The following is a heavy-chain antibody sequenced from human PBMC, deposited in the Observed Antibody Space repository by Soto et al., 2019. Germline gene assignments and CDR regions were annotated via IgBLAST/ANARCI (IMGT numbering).Heavy chain of an antibody. CDR3: ARRGSSTSSDY. J-gene: IGHJ4*02. CDR2: ISSGSSTI. CDR1: GFTFSTYG. V-gene: IGHV3-48*01. D-gene: IGHD2-2*01. Sequence: GGSLRLSCAASGFTFSTYGMNWVRQAPGKGLEWLSYISSGSSTIYYADSVKGRFTVSRDNAKNSLYLQMNSLRTEDTAVYYCARRGSSTSSDYWGQGTLVTVYS.